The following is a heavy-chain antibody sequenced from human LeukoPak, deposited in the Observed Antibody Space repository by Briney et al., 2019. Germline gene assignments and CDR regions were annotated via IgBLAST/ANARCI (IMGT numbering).Heavy chain of an antibody. V-gene: IGHV3-21*01. CDR1: GFTFSSYS. Sequence: GGSLRLSCAASGFTFSSYSMNWVRQAPGKGLEWVSSISSSSSYIYYADSVKGRFTISRDNVKNSLYLQMNSLRAEDTAVYYCARGISGYYYTEAYWGQGTLVTVSS. CDR3: ARGISGYYYTEAY. D-gene: IGHD3-22*01. J-gene: IGHJ4*02. CDR2: ISSSSSYI.